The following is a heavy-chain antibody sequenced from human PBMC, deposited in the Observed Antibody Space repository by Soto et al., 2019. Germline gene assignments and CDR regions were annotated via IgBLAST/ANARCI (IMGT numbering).Heavy chain of an antibody. CDR1: GFTFSSYG. CDR3: ASRAAPFDY. D-gene: IGHD2-15*01. Sequence: GGSLRLSCAASGFTFSSYGMHWVRQAPGKGLEWVAVISYDGSNKYYADSVKGRFTISRDNSKNTLYLQMNSLRAEDTAVYYCASRAAPFDYWGQGTLVTVSS. V-gene: IGHV3-30*03. J-gene: IGHJ4*02. CDR2: ISYDGSNK.